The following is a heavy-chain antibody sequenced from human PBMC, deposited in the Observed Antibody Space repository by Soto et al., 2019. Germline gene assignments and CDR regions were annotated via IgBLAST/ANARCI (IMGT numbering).Heavy chain of an antibody. CDR1: GFTFSSYA. D-gene: IGHD3-10*01. CDR2: ISGSGGST. Sequence: GGSLRLSCAASGFTFSSYAMSWVRQAPGKGLEWVSAISGSGGSTYYADSVKGRFTISRDNSKNTLYLQMNSLRAEDTAVYYCAKSQYYGSGSYYIGGLFDYWGQGTLVTVSS. J-gene: IGHJ4*02. CDR3: AKSQYYGSGSYYIGGLFDY. V-gene: IGHV3-23*01.